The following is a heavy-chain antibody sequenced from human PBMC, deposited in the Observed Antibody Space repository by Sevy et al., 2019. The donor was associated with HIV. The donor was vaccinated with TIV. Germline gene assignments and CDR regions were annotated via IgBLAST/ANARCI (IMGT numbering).Heavy chain of an antibody. V-gene: IGHV4-34*01. J-gene: IGHJ3*02. CDR2: INHSGST. CDR1: GGSFSGYY. D-gene: IGHD2-2*01. Sequence: SEILSLTCAVYGGSFSGYYWSWIRQPPGKGLEWIGEINHSGSTNYNPSLKSRVTISVDTSKNQFSLKLSSVTAADTAVYFCARHCSSTSCSHAFDIWGQGTMVTVSS. CDR3: ARHCSSTSCSHAFDI.